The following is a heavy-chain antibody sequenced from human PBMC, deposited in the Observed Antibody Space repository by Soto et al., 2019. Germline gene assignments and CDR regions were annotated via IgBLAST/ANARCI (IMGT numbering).Heavy chain of an antibody. CDR2: TIPVFNTA. Sequence: QVQLEQSGAEVKKPGSSVKVSCKASGGTLSDHGVAWLRQAPGQGLEWMGGTIPVFNTAKYAQKFQGRVTVTADKFTNIAYMEPSSLRSEDTAFYFCARGVYGSGNYYTGPSAFDIWGQGTMVIVFS. J-gene: IGHJ3*02. V-gene: IGHV1-69*06. D-gene: IGHD3-10*01. CDR1: GGTLSDHG. CDR3: ARGVYGSGNYYTGPSAFDI.